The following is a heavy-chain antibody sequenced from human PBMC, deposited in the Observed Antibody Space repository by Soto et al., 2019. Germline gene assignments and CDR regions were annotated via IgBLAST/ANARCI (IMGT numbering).Heavy chain of an antibody. V-gene: IGHV4-34*01. Sequence: QVQLQQWGAGLLKPSETLSLTCAVYGGSFSGYYWSWIRQPPGKGLEWIGEINHSGSTNYNPSLKTRGTMSVDTPHNRSPLKLSSVTAADTAVYYCAREAATMVRGVPYGMDVWGQGTTVTVSS. CDR1: GGSFSGYY. CDR2: INHSGST. CDR3: AREAATMVRGVPYGMDV. J-gene: IGHJ6*02. D-gene: IGHD3-10*01.